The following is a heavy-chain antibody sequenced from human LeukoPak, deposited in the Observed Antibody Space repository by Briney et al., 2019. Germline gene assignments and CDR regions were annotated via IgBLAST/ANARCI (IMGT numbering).Heavy chain of an antibody. CDR3: AKSRYSSASYASDY. Sequence: PGGSLRLSCALSGFSPTSYAMNWVRPAPEKGLEWVSAISGSGSGIYYADSVKGRFTISRDNSKNTLYLQMSSLRAEDTAVYYCAKSRYSSASYASDYWGQGTLVTVSS. CDR2: ISGSGSGI. J-gene: IGHJ4*02. CDR1: GFSPTSYA. V-gene: IGHV3-23*01. D-gene: IGHD6-19*01.